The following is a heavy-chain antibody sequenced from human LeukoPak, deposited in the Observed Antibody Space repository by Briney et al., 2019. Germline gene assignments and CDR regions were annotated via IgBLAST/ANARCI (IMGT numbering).Heavy chain of an antibody. CDR2: ISGSGGST. CDR1: GFTFSSYA. D-gene: IGHD3-22*01. J-gene: IGHJ4*02. V-gene: IGHV3-23*01. Sequence: PGGSLRLSCAASGFTFSSYAMSWVRQAPGKGLEGVSAISGSGGSTYYADSVKGRFTISRDNSKNTLYLQMNSLRAEDTAVYYCAKGRGITMTVVVTKYYFDYWGQGTLVTVSS. CDR3: AKGRGITMTVVVTKYYFDY.